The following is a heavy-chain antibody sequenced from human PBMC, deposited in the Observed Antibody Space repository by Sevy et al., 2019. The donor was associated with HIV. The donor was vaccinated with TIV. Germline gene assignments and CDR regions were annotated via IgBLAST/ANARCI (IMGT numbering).Heavy chain of an antibody. CDR2: IYYSGST. Sequence: SETLSLTCTVSGGSISSYYWSWIRQPPGKGLEWIGYIYYSGSTNYNPSLKSRVTISVDTSKNQFSLKLSSVTAADTAVYYCAMVAGWELHNQYFQHWGQGTLVTVSS. CDR1: GGSISSYY. CDR3: AMVAGWELHNQYFQH. J-gene: IGHJ1*01. D-gene: IGHD1-26*01. V-gene: IGHV4-59*01.